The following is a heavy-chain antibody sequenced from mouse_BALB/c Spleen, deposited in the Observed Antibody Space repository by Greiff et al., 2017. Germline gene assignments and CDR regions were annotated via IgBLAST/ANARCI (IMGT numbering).Heavy chain of an antibody. V-gene: IGHV14-3*02. CDR3: ARWPNPWFAY. CDR1: GFNIKDTY. CDR2: IDPANGNT. J-gene: IGHJ3*01. Sequence: VQLKESGAELVKPGASVKLSCTASGFNIKDTYMHWVKQRPEQGLEWIGRIDPANGNTKYDPKFQGKATITADTSSNTAYLQLSSLTSEDTAVYYCARWPNPWFAYWGQGTLVTVSA.